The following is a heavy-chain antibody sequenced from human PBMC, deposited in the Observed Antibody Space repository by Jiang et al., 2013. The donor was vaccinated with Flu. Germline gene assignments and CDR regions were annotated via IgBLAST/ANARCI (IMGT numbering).Heavy chain of an antibody. CDR3: ARGGIVATIPYYYYGMDV. D-gene: IGHD5-12*01. V-gene: IGHV4-61*02. Sequence: GLVKPSQTLSLTCTVSGGSISSGSYYWSWIRQPAGKGLEWIGRIYTSGSTNYNPSLKSRVTISVDTSKNQFSLKLSSVTAADTAVYYCARGGIVATIPYYYYGMDVWGQGTTVTVSS. CDR1: GGSISSGSYY. J-gene: IGHJ6*02. CDR2: IYTSGST.